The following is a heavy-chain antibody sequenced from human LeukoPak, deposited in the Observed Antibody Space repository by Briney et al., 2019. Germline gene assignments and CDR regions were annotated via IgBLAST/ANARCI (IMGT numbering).Heavy chain of an antibody. J-gene: IGHJ4*02. Sequence: AGGSLRLSCAASGFTFSTYAMSWVRQAPGKGLEWVSIIYSGGSTYYTDSVKGRFTISRDNSNNTLYLQMNSLRVEDTAVYYCARDVWELLRAYWGQGTLVTVSS. CDR3: ARDVWELLRAY. CDR2: IYSGGST. D-gene: IGHD1-26*01. V-gene: IGHV3-66*02. CDR1: GFTFSTYA.